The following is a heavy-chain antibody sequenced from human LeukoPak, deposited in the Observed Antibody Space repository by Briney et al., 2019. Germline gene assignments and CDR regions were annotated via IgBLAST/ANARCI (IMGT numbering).Heavy chain of an antibody. Sequence: GASVTLSCKSSGSTFTINAVHWVRRGPGQRLEWVGGSNACNGNTKYSQKIQGRVTITRDTSASTAYLKLSTLRSEDTAVYYCARSQYGYGTNCYYRMDVWGKGTTVTVSS. CDR3: ARSQYGYGTNCYYRMDV. D-gene: IGHD5-12*01. J-gene: IGHJ6*04. V-gene: IGHV1-3*01. CDR2: SNACNGNT. CDR1: GSTFTINA.